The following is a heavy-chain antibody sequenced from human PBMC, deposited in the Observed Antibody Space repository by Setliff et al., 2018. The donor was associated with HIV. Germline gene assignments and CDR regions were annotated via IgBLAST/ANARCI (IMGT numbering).Heavy chain of an antibody. J-gene: IGHJ4*02. Sequence: SETLSLTCTVSGGSINSYYWSWIRQPPGKGLEWIGYIYYSGTTNYNPSLKNRVTISVDTSNNQFSLKLRSVTPADTAVYYCAREKIVVLRAYHFDYWGLGTLVTVSS. CDR1: GGSINSYY. V-gene: IGHV4-59*13. CDR3: AREKIVVLRAYHFDY. CDR2: IYYSGTT. D-gene: IGHD3-22*01.